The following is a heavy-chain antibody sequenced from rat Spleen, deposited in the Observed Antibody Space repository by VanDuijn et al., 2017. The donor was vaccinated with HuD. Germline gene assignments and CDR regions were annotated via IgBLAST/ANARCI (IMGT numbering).Heavy chain of an antibody. J-gene: IGHJ2*01. CDR1: GFTFSDYY. D-gene: IGHD1-9*01. CDR2: INYDGSTT. Sequence: EVQLVESGGGLVQPGRSLKLSCAASGFTFSDYYMAWVRQAPTKGLEWVAAINYDGSTTSYRDSVKGRFTISRDNAKRTLYLQMDSLRSEDTATYHCAREGTYYGDYFDYWGQGVMVTVSS. V-gene: IGHV5-7*01. CDR3: AREGTYYGDYFDY.